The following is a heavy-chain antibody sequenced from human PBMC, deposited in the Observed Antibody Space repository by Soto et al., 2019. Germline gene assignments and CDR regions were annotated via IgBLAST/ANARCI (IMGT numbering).Heavy chain of an antibody. D-gene: IGHD3-9*01. J-gene: IGHJ3*02. CDR2: ISSSSSYI. CDR1: GFTFSSYT. Sequence: GGSLRLSCAASGFTFSSYTMNWVRQAPGKGLEWVSSISSSSSYIFYADSVKGRFTISRDSAKNSLYLQMNSLTAADTAVYYCSRHGTAGYDILTGRHAFDIWGQGTMVTVSS. CDR3: SRHGTAGYDILTGRHAFDI. V-gene: IGHV3-21*01.